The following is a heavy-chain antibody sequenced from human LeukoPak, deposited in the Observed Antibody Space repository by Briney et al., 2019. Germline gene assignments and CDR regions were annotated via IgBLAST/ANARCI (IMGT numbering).Heavy chain of an antibody. V-gene: IGHV1-3*04. CDR1: GYTFTSYP. CDR2: IDTGNGNA. Sequence: ASVKVSCKASGYTFTSYPMHWVRQAPGQRLEWMGWIDTGNGNAKYSQKFQGRVTITRDTSASTAYMELSSLRSEDTAVYYCARRVTMIRGVIIGAYFDYWGQGTLVTVSS. CDR3: ARRVTMIRGVIIGAYFDY. D-gene: IGHD3-10*01. J-gene: IGHJ4*02.